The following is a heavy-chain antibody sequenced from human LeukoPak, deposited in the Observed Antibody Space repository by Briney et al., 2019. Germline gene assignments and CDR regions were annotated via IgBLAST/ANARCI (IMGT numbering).Heavy chain of an antibody. J-gene: IGHJ4*02. V-gene: IGHV3-23*01. CDR2: ISGSGGST. Sequence: SAISGSGGSTYYADSVKGRFTISRDNSKNTLYLQMNSLRAEDTAVYYCAKAYVAAAGLPDYWGQGTLVTVSS. D-gene: IGHD6-13*01. CDR3: AKAYVAAAGLPDY.